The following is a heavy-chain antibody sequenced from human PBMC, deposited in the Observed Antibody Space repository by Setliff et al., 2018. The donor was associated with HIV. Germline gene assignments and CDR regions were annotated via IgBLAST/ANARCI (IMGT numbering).Heavy chain of an antibody. V-gene: IGHV4-39*07. D-gene: IGHD6-19*01. Sequence: PSETLSLTCTVSGGSISSSSYYWGWIRQPPGKGLEWIGSIYYSGSTYYNPSLKSRVTISVDTSKNQFSLKLSSVTAADTAVYYCARGEGAVVGQIDYWGQGTLVTVSS. CDR2: IYYSGST. CDR1: GGSISSSSYY. J-gene: IGHJ4*02. CDR3: ARGEGAVVGQIDY.